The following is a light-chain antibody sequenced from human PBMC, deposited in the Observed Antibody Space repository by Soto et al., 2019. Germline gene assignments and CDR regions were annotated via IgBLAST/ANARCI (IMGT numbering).Light chain of an antibody. Sequence: DIRMTQTPASLSASVGDRVTITCQASQGIINYLNWYQQKPGKAPKLLIYDASILERGVPSRFSGSGSGTDFTFTITSLQAEDIATYYCQQYDSLPLTFGGGTKVEIK. V-gene: IGKV1-33*01. CDR1: QGIINY. CDR2: DAS. J-gene: IGKJ4*01. CDR3: QQYDSLPLT.